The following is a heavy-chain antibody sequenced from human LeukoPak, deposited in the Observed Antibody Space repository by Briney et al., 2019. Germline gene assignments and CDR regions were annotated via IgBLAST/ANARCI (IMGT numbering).Heavy chain of an antibody. CDR1: GGSVSSGTFD. CDR2: ISDSVTT. CDR3: ARAYGSGSYYRLGYYGMDV. Sequence: ASETLSLTCTVSGGSVSSGTFDWSWIRQPPGKGLEWIGYISDSVTTKYSPSLKSRVTISVDTSKNQFSLKLSSVTAADTAVYYCARAYGSGSYYRLGYYGMDVWGQGATVTVSS. V-gene: IGHV4-61*01. D-gene: IGHD3-10*01. J-gene: IGHJ6*02.